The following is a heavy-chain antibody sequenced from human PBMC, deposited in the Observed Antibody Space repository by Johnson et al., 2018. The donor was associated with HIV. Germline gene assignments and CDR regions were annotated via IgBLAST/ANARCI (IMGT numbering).Heavy chain of an antibody. D-gene: IGHD1-26*01. CDR3: AKDGGSYGGAFDI. CDR1: GFTFSSYA. CDR2: ISYDGSNK. Sequence: QVQLVESGGGVVQPGRSLRLSCAASGFTFSSYAMHWVRQAPAKGLEWVAVISYDGSNKYYADSVKGRFTISRDNSKNTLYLQMNSLRAEDTAVYYCAKDGGSYGGAFDIWGQGTMVTVSS. V-gene: IGHV3-30-3*02. J-gene: IGHJ3*02.